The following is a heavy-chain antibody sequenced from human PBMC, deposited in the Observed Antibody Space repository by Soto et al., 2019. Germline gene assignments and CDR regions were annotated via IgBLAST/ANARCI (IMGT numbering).Heavy chain of an antibody. V-gene: IGHV3-21*02. D-gene: IGHD5-12*01. CDR3: ARPRGPRGYDLIDY. CDR2: ISPGGNSV. CDR1: GFPFSSFS. Sequence: EVQVVESGGGLVKPGGSLRLACAASGFPFSSFSWNWVRQAPGKGLEWVSSISPGGNSVYYADSVKGRFTISRDNAKNSLYLQMHTLRAEDASVYYCARPRGPRGYDLIDYWGQGTLVTVSS. J-gene: IGHJ4*02.